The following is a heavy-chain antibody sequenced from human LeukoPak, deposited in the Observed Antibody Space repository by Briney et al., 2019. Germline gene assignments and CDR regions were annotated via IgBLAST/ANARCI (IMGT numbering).Heavy chain of an antibody. Sequence: QPGGSLRLSCAASGFTFSSYAMPWVRQAPGKGLEWVAVISYDGSNKYYADSVKGRFTISRDNPKNTLYLQMNSLRAEDTAVYYCARDLRWEGFDYWGQGTLVTVSS. V-gene: IGHV3-30-3*01. CDR3: ARDLRWEGFDY. J-gene: IGHJ4*02. CDR1: GFTFSSYA. D-gene: IGHD4-23*01. CDR2: ISYDGSNK.